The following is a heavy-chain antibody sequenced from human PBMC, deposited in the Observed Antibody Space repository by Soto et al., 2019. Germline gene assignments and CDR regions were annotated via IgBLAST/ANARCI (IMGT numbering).Heavy chain of an antibody. Sequence: LRLSRAASGLIRSSYDMSWVRQAPGQGLEWVSTILVDGRTFYVDSVEGRFTISRDSSQNTVYLQMNSLTAGDTALYYCAKATATGGGAFDICGQGTMVTVSS. V-gene: IGHV3-23*01. CDR3: AKATATGGGAFDI. D-gene: IGHD2-8*02. CDR1: GLIRSSYD. J-gene: IGHJ3*02. CDR2: ILVDGRT.